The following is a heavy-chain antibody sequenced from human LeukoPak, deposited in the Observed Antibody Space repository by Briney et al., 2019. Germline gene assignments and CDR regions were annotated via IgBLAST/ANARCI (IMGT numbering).Heavy chain of an antibody. J-gene: IGHJ5*02. CDR1: GFTFSTYS. Sequence: PGGSLRLSCAASGFTFSTYSLNWVRQAPGKGLEWVSYISSTSNTIYYADSVKGRFTISRDNAKNSLYLQMNSLRDEDTAVYYCAREEDGGFWFDPWGQGTLVTVSS. V-gene: IGHV3-48*02. CDR2: ISSTSNTI. CDR3: AREEDGGFWFDP. D-gene: IGHD3-10*01.